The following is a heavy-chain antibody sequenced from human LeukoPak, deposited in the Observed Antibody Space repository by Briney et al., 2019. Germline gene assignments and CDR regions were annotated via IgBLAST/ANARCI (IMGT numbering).Heavy chain of an antibody. CDR2: ISGSGGST. V-gene: IGHV3-23*01. CDR3: AKTYDSSGYYNYWYFDL. CDR1: GFTFSSHA. J-gene: IGHJ2*01. D-gene: IGHD3-22*01. Sequence: GGSLRLSCAASGFTFSSHAMSWVRQAPGKGLEWVSAISGSGGSTYYADSVKGRFTISRDNSKNTLYLQMNSLRAEDTAVYYCAKTYDSSGYYNYWYFDLWGRGTLVTVSP.